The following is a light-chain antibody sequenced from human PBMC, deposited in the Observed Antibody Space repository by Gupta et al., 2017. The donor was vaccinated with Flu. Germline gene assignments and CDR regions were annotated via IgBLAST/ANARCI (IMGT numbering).Light chain of an antibody. V-gene: IGKV3-20*01. CDR1: QSVRNNY. J-gene: IGKJ4*01. CDR2: GAS. Sequence: VLTQSPGTLSLSPGERATLSCRASQSVRNNYLAWYQQKPGQAPRLLIYGASRRATGIPDRFSGSGSGTDFTLTISRLEPEDFVVYYCHCEQDGNLLTFGGGTKVE. CDR3: HCEQDGNLLT.